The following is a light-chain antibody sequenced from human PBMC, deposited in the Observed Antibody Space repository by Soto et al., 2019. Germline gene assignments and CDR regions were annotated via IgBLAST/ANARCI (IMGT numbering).Light chain of an antibody. J-gene: IGLJ2*01. Sequence: QSALTQPASVSGSPGQSITISCTGSSSDIGDYKYASWYKHHPGKAPKLMIYDVSNRPSGVSNRFSGSKSGNTASLTISGLQAEDEADYYCSSYTSTNFVIFGGGTKLTVL. V-gene: IGLV2-14*03. CDR2: DVS. CDR1: SSDIGDYKY. CDR3: SSYTSTNFVI.